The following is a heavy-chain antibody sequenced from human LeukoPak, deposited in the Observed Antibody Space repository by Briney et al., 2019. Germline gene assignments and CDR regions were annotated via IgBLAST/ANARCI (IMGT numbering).Heavy chain of an antibody. Sequence: GGSLRLSCAASGLTFNTYWMTWIRQAPGKGLEWVANIKPDESETYYVDTVKGRFTISRDNAKNLLYLQMNSLRGEDTAVYYCGGFGYEAAVDLWGQGTLVTVSS. CDR2: IKPDESET. CDR3: GGFGYEAAVDL. J-gene: IGHJ4*02. V-gene: IGHV3-7*01. D-gene: IGHD6-13*01. CDR1: GLTFNTYW.